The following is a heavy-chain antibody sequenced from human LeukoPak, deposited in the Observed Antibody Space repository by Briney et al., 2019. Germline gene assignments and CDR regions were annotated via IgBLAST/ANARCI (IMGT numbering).Heavy chain of an antibody. J-gene: IGHJ4*02. CDR2: ISDIGSI. V-gene: IGHV4-59*08. Sequence: SETLSLTCTVSGGSISSYYWSWIRQPPGKGLEWLAYISDIGSINYNPSLKSRVTISLETSKNQFSLKLSSVTAADTAVYYCAGHHPRNTVDFWGQGTLVTVSS. CDR3: AGHHPRNTVDF. D-gene: IGHD2/OR15-2a*01. CDR1: GGSISSYY.